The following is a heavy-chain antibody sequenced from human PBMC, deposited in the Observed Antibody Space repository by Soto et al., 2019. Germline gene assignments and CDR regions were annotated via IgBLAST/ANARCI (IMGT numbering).Heavy chain of an antibody. V-gene: IGHV3-30*18. CDR1: GFTFSSYG. CDR3: AKDTSDYGGSYYGVSY. CDR2: ISYDGSNK. D-gene: IGHD1-26*01. J-gene: IGHJ4*02. Sequence: QVQLVESGGGVVQPGRSLRLSCAASGFTFSSYGMHWVRQAPGKGLERVAVISYDGSNKYYADSVKGRFTISRDNSKNTLYLQMNSLRAEDTAVYYCAKDTSDYGGSYYGVSYWGQGTLVTVSS.